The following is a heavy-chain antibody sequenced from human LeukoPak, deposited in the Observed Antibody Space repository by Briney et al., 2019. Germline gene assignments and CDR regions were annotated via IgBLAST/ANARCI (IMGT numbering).Heavy chain of an antibody. Sequence: GGSLRLSCAASGFTFHDYAMHWVRQAPGKGLEWVALFDGRGGTTNYADSVKGRFTISRDNSENSLYLQMNSLGTEDTAFYYCAKDKGSISSWGFDFWGQGTLVTVSS. CDR3: AKDKGSISSWGFDF. D-gene: IGHD6-13*01. J-gene: IGHJ4*02. CDR2: FDGRGGTT. CDR1: GFTFHDYA. V-gene: IGHV3-43*02.